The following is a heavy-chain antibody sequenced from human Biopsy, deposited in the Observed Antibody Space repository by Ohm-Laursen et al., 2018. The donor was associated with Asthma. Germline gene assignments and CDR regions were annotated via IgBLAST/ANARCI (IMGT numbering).Heavy chain of an antibody. CDR3: ARKAGSCISRTCYSLDF. CDR1: GGTFNTYV. J-gene: IGHJ4*02. V-gene: IGHV1-69*01. D-gene: IGHD2-2*01. CDR2: INSVFGTT. Sequence: SSVKVSCKSLGGTFNTYVIGWVRQAPGQGLEWMGGINSVFGTTTYPQKFQDRVTINADDSTSTVYMELSSLRSEDTAVYYCARKAGSCISRTCYSLDFWGQGTLVTVSS.